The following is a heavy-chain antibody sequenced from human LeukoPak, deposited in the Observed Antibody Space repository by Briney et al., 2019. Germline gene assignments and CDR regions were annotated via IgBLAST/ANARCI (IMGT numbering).Heavy chain of an antibody. V-gene: IGHV3-9*01. CDR1: GFTFDDYA. CDR2: INWNSGSI. D-gene: IGHD1-14*01. J-gene: IGHJ4*02. Sequence: GGSLRLSCAASGFTFDDYAMHWVRQAPGKGLEWVSGINWNSGSIAYADSVKGRFTISRDNSKNTLYLQMNSLRAEDTAVYYCAKPVTTTPYFDYWGQGTLVTVSS. CDR3: AKPVTTTPYFDY.